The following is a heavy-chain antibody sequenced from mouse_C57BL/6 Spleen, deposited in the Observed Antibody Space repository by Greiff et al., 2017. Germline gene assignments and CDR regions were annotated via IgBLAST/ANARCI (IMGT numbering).Heavy chain of an antibody. V-gene: IGHV1-55*01. CDR2: IYPGSGST. CDR3: ARCCSNYGGYFDV. CDR1: GYTFTSYW. J-gene: IGHJ1*03. D-gene: IGHD2-5*01. Sequence: VKLQQPGAELVKPGASVKMSCKASGYTFTSYWITWVKQRPGQGLEWIGDIYPGSGSTNYNEKFKSKATLTVDTSSSTAYMQLSSLTSEDSAVYYCARCCSNYGGYFDVWGTGTTVTVSS.